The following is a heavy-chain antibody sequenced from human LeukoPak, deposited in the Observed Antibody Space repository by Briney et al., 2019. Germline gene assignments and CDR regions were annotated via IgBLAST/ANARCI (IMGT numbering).Heavy chain of an antibody. D-gene: IGHD2-2*01. CDR1: GYTLTELS. V-gene: IGHV1-24*01. J-gene: IGHJ3*02. CDR3: ATLRSECQLLDAFDI. CDR2: FDPEDGET. Sequence: GASVKVSCKVSGYTLTELSMHWVRQAPGKGLEWMGGFDPEDGETIYAQKFQGRVTMTEDTSTDTAYMELSSLRSEDTAVYYCATLRSECQLLDAFDIWGQGTMVTVSS.